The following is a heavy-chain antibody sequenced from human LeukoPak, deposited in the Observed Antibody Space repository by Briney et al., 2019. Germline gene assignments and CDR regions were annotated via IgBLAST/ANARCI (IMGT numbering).Heavy chain of an antibody. CDR3: ARRRYFDY. J-gene: IGHJ4*02. Sequence: SENLSLTCTVSGGSISSYYWSWIRQPPGKGLEWIGYIYYSGSTNYNPSLKSRATISVDTSKNQFSLKLSSVTAADTAVYYCARRRYFDYWGQGTLVTVSS. CDR2: IYYSGST. V-gene: IGHV4-59*08. CDR1: GGSISSYY.